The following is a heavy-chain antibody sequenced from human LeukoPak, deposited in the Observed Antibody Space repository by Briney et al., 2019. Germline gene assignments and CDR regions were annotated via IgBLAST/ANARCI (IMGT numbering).Heavy chain of an antibody. CDR1: GFTFSSYW. CDR3: ARVEVTYYYDSSGYYYPDY. J-gene: IGHJ4*02. CDR2: INSDGSST. V-gene: IGHV3-74*01. D-gene: IGHD3-22*01. Sequence: GGSLRLSCAASGFTFSSYWMHWVRQAPGKGLVWVSRINSDGSSTSYADSVKGRFTISGDNAKNTLYLQMNSLRAEDTAVYYCARVEVTYYYDSSGYYYPDYWGQGTLVTVSS.